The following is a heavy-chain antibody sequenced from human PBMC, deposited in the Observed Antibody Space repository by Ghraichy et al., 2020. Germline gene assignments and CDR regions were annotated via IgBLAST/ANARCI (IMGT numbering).Heavy chain of an antibody. V-gene: IGHV1-18*01. CDR3: ARDYSGRRYQLFSDFYGMDV. CDR2: ITVYNGKT. J-gene: IGHJ6*02. D-gene: IGHD2-15*01. Sequence: SVKVSCKAFGDALTHYGVHWVRQAPGQGLEWLGWITVYNGKTEYAQKFQGRVTMTTDTSTTTAYMELRSLRSDDTAVYYCARDYSGRRYQLFSDFYGMDVWGQGTTVSVS. CDR1: GDALTHYG.